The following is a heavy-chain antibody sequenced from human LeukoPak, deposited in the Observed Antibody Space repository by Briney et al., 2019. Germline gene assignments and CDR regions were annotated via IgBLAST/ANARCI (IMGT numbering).Heavy chain of an antibody. J-gene: IGHJ6*02. V-gene: IGHV1-2*06. D-gene: IGHD3-9*01. CDR1: GYTFTGYY. CDR2: INPNSGGT. Sequence: ASVRVSCKASGYTFTGYYMHWVRQAPGQGLEWMGRINPNSGGTNHAQKFQGRVTMTRDTSISTAYMELSRLRSDNTAVYYCARGGRDILTGYYTDFYYGMDVWGQGTTVTVSS. CDR3: ARGGRDILTGYYTDFYYGMDV.